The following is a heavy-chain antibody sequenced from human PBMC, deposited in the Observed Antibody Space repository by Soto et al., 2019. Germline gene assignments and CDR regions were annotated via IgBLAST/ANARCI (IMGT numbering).Heavy chain of an antibody. Sequence: QVQLVESGGGLIKPGGSLRLSCADSGFTFSDYYMSWIRQAPGKGLEWVSYISSSSSYTNYADSVKGRFTISRDNAKNSLYLQMNSLRAEDTAVYYCARGGDYSSSPEADYWGQGTLVTVSS. D-gene: IGHD6-6*01. CDR2: ISSSSSYT. V-gene: IGHV3-11*06. J-gene: IGHJ4*02. CDR1: GFTFSDYY. CDR3: ARGGDYSSSPEADY.